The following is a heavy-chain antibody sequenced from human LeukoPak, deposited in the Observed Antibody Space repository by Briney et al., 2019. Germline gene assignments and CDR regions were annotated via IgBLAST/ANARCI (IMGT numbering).Heavy chain of an antibody. CDR3: GGAGSGEGDYFDY. V-gene: IGHV4-59*11. Sequence: SETLSLTCTVSGGSISSHYWSWIQQPPGKGLEWIGYIYYSGSTNYNPSLKSRVTISVDTSKNQFSLKLSSVTAADTAVYYCGGAGSGEGDYFDYWGQGTLVTVSS. D-gene: IGHD3-16*01. J-gene: IGHJ4*02. CDR1: GGSISSHY. CDR2: IYYSGST.